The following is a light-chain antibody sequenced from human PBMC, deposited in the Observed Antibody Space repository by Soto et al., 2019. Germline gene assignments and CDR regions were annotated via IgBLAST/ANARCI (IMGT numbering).Light chain of an antibody. V-gene: IGKV1-39*01. CDR2: AAS. CDR3: QQSSNSPMYT. CDR1: QRLAYY. Sequence: DIQMTQSPSSLSASVGDRVTITCRASQRLAYYLNWFQQKPGKAPKLLIYAASSLQSGVPSKFSGSGSGTDFTLTISSLQPEDFATYYCQQSSNSPMYTFGQGTKLYVK. J-gene: IGKJ2*01.